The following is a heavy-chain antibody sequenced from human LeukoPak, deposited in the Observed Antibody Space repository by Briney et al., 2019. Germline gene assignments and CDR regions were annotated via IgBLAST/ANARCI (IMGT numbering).Heavy chain of an antibody. V-gene: IGHV3-23*01. CDR1: GFTFSSYA. D-gene: IGHD1-7*01. J-gene: IGHJ4*02. Sequence: PGGSLRLSCAASGFTFSSYAMSWVRQAPGKGLEWVSAISGSGGSTYYADSVKGRFTISRDNSKNTLYLQMNSLRAEDTAVHYCAKVTGTTSRRAPFDYWGQGTLVTVSS. CDR2: ISGSGGST. CDR3: AKVTGTTSRRAPFDY.